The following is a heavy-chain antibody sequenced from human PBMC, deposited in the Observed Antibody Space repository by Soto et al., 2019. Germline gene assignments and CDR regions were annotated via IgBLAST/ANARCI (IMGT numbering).Heavy chain of an antibody. V-gene: IGHV4-31*03. D-gene: IGHD3-3*01. CDR3: ARDTVLRFLEWSHFDP. Sequence: SETLSLTCTVSGGSISIGGYYWSWIRQHPGKGLEWIGYIYYSGSTYYNPSLKSRVTISVDTSKNQFSLKLSSVTAADTAVYYCARDTVLRFLEWSHFDPWGQGTLVTVSS. CDR2: IYYSGST. CDR1: GGSISIGGYY. J-gene: IGHJ5*02.